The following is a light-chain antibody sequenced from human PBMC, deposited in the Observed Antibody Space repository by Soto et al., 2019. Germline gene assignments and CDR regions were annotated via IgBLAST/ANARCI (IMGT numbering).Light chain of an antibody. Sequence: ALQMTQSPSSLSASIGDRVTISCRASQAIRNDLGWYQQKPGKAPNLLIYGASSLESGVPSRFNGSGSGTDFTLTISSLQAEDFATYYCLQDNNYPWTFGQGTKVEI. V-gene: IGKV1-6*01. CDR3: LQDNNYPWT. J-gene: IGKJ1*01. CDR1: QAIRND. CDR2: GAS.